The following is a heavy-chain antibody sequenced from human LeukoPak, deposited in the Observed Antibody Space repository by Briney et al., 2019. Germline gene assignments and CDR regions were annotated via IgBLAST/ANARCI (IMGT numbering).Heavy chain of an antibody. Sequence: ASVKVSCKASGYTFTGYYMHWVRQATGQGLEWMGWMNPNSGNTGYAQKFQGRVTMTRNTSISTAYMELSSLRPEDTAVYYCARGRLPSIRFLEWLKFVRAFDIWGQGTMVTVSS. V-gene: IGHV1-8*02. J-gene: IGHJ3*02. CDR3: ARGRLPSIRFLEWLKFVRAFDI. D-gene: IGHD3-3*01. CDR2: MNPNSGNT. CDR1: GYTFTGYY.